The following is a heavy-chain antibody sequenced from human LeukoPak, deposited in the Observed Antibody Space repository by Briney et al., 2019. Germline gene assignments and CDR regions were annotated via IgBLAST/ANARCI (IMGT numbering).Heavy chain of an antibody. Sequence: QPGGSLRLSCAASGFTFSSYAMSWVRQAPGKGLEWVSAISGSGGNTYYADSVKGRFTISRDNSKNTLYLQMNSIRADDTAVYYCAKSENTMVRPPTNWFDPWGQGTLVTVSS. J-gene: IGHJ5*02. CDR2: ISGSGGNT. CDR3: AKSENTMVRPPTNWFDP. V-gene: IGHV3-23*01. CDR1: GFTFSSYA. D-gene: IGHD3-10*01.